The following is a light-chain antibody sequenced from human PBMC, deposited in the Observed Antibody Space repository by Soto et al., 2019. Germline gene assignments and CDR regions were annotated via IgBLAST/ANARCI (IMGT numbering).Light chain of an antibody. CDR3: QQANSVPLT. J-gene: IGKJ3*01. CDR1: QDINNW. CDR2: AAS. V-gene: IGKV1-12*01. Sequence: DIQLTQSPSSVSASVGERVTITCRASQDINNWLAWYRQKPGRAPQLLIFAASSLQSGVPSRFNGRGSGADFYLPLRGPPPEDFGNYYCQQANSVPLTFGPGTTV.